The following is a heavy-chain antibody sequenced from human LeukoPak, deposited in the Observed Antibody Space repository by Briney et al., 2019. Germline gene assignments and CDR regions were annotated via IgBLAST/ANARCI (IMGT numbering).Heavy chain of an antibody. V-gene: IGHV4-59*11. CDR2: IYYSGNT. Sequence: SETLSLTCTVSGGSISSHYWGWIRRPPGKGLEWIGYIYYSGNTYYNPSLKSRVTISVDTSKNQFSLKLSSVTAADTAVYYCARLGAPGTLYYYYYMDVWGRGTTVTVSS. J-gene: IGHJ6*03. CDR3: ARLGAPGTLYYYYYMDV. D-gene: IGHD1-1*01. CDR1: GGSISSHY.